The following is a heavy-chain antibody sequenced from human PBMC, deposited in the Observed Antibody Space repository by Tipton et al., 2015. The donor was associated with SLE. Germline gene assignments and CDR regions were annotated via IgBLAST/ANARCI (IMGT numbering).Heavy chain of an antibody. CDR3: ARGGVGGYDYFDY. D-gene: IGHD5-12*01. CDR1: GGSISHFY. Sequence: TLSLTCSVSGGSISHFYWSWIRQPPGKGLEWIAYIYYSGTTNYNPSLKSRVSISVDTSKNHFSLNLYSVTAADTAVYYCARGGVGGYDYFDYWGQGALVTVSS. J-gene: IGHJ4*02. CDR2: IYYSGTT. V-gene: IGHV4-59*01.